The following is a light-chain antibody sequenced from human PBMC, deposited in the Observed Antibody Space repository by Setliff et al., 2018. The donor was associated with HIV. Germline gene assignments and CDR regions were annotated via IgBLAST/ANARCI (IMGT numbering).Light chain of an antibody. Sequence: ALAQPPSASGSPGQSVTISCTGTSGDVGGYDYVSWYQQHPGKAPKLMIYEVNKRPSGVPDRFSGSKSGDTASLTVSGLQAEDEADYFCTSYAGTYIFYVFGTGTKVTVL. CDR1: SGDVGGYDY. J-gene: IGLJ1*01. V-gene: IGLV2-8*01. CDR3: TSYAGTYIFYV. CDR2: EVN.